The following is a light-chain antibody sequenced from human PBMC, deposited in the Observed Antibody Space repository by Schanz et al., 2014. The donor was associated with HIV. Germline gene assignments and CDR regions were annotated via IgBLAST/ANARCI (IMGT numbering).Light chain of an antibody. V-gene: IGLV7-46*01. CDR1: TGPLASGQS. CDR3: LLSYTDAHV. Sequence: QAVVTQENAKRVKRGGSVTLTFASSTGPLASGQSPSFFPPPPFQVPRTLIYKTNNKQSWTPARFSGSLLGGKAALTLSGAQPEDEADYYCLLSYTDAHVFGTGTKLTVL. CDR2: KTN. J-gene: IGLJ1*01.